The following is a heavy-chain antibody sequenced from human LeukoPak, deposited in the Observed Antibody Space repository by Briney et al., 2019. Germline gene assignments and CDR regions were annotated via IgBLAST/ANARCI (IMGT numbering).Heavy chain of an antibody. V-gene: IGHV1-18*01. D-gene: IGHD5-18*01. CDR3: ARVAGGYSYGYEDY. CDR2: ISAYSGNT. CDR1: GYTFTSNG. Sequence: ASVKVSCKASGYTFTSNGISWVRQSPGQGLEWMGWISAYSGNTNYARNLQGRVTMTADTAARTAYMELRSLKSDDTAVYYCARVAGGYSYGYEDYWGQGTLVTVSS. J-gene: IGHJ4*02.